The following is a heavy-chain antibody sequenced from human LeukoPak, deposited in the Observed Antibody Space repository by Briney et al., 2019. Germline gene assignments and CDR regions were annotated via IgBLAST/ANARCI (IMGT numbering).Heavy chain of an antibody. CDR3: ARVGGSGSFLDAFDI. CDR2: IYSGGST. CDR1: GFTFSSYG. V-gene: IGHV3-66*01. D-gene: IGHD1-26*01. J-gene: IGHJ3*02. Sequence: GGSLRLSCAASGFTFSSYGMHWVRQAPGKGLEWVSVIYSGGSTYYADSVKGRFTISRDNSKNTLYLQMNSLRAEDTAVYYCARVGGSGSFLDAFDIWGQGTMVTVSS.